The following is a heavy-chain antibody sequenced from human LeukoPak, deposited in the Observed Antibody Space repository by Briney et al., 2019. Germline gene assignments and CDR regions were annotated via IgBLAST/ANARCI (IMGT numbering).Heavy chain of an antibody. CDR1: GGSISSGSYY. CDR3: ARAHSSIGWFDP. D-gene: IGHD6-6*01. J-gene: IGHJ5*02. V-gene: IGHV4-61*02. Sequence: PSETLSLTCTVSGGSISSGSYYWSWIRKPAGKGLEWIGRIYTSGSTNYNPSLKSRVTISVDTSKNQFSLKLSSVTAADTAVYYCARAHSSIGWFDPWGQGTLVTVSS. CDR2: IYTSGST.